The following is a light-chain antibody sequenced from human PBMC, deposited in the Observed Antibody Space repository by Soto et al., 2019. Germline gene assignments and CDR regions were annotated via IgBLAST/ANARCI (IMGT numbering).Light chain of an antibody. Sequence: DIQMTQSPSSLSASVGARVTITCQASHDITNYLNWYQQKPGKAPKLLIYDASDLETGVPSRFSGGGSGTDYTFTSTSLQPEDIATYYCQQYAILPITFGQGTRLEIK. J-gene: IGKJ5*01. CDR1: HDITNY. CDR2: DAS. V-gene: IGKV1-33*01. CDR3: QQYAILPIT.